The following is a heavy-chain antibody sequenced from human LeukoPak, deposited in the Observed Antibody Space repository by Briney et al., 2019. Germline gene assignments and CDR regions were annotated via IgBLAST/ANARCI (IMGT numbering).Heavy chain of an antibody. D-gene: IGHD3-3*01. J-gene: IGHJ4*02. V-gene: IGHV1-8*01. CDR3: ARDNLHDFWSGYRYYFDY. CDR2: MNPNSGNT. Sequence: ASVKVSCKASGYTFTSYDINWVRQATGQGLEWMGWMNPNSGNTGYAQKLQGRVTMTTDTSTSTAYMELRSLRSDDTAVYYCARDNLHDFWSGYRYYFDYWGQGTLVTVSS. CDR1: GYTFTSYD.